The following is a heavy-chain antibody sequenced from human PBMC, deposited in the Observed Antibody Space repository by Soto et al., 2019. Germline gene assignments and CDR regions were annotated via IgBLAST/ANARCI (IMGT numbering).Heavy chain of an antibody. V-gene: IGHV4-59*01. Sequence: PSETLSLTCTVAGGYISSYYWSWIRQPPGKGLEWIGYIYYSGSTNYNPSLKSRVTISVNTSKNQFSLKLSSVTAADTAVYYCASLSIAADYYYGMDVWGQGTTVTVSS. J-gene: IGHJ6*02. CDR3: ASLSIAADYYYGMDV. CDR2: IYYSGST. D-gene: IGHD6-13*01. CDR1: GGYISSYY.